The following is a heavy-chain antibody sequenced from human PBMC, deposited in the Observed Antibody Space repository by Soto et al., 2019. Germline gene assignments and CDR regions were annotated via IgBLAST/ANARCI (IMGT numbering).Heavy chain of an antibody. Sequence: SETLSLTCTVSGGSVSSGSYYWSWIRQPPGKGLEWIGYIYYSGSTNYNTSLKSRVTISVDTSKNQFSLKLSSVTAADTAVYYCARSVTPWGQGTLVTVSS. D-gene: IGHD3-10*01. CDR1: GGSVSSGSYY. J-gene: IGHJ5*02. CDR3: ARSVTP. CDR2: IYYSGST. V-gene: IGHV4-61*01.